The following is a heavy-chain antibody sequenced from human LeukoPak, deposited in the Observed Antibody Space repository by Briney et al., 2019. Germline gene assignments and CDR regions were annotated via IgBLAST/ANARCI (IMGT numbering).Heavy chain of an antibody. CDR2: ISSSSSYI. CDR3: VREGFYFFDF. Sequence: PGGSLRLSCAASGFTFSSYGMHWVRQAPGKGLEWVSSISSSSSYIYYADSVKGRFTISRDNAKNSLYLQMNSLRAEDSATYYCVREGFYFFDFWGRGTLVTVSS. J-gene: IGHJ4*01. CDR1: GFTFSSYG. V-gene: IGHV3-21*01.